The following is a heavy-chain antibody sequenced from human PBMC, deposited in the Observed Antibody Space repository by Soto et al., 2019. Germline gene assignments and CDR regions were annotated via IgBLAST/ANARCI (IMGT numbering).Heavy chain of an antibody. CDR2: IWYDGSNK. CDR1: GFTFSSYG. CDR3: ARDRGNWFDP. Sequence: QVQLVESGGGVVQPGRSLRLSCVASGFTFSSYGMHWVRQAPGKGLEWVAVIWYDGSNKYYADSVKGRFIISRDSSKNTLYLQMDSLGAEDTAVYYCARDRGNWFDPWGQGTLVIVSS. D-gene: IGHD3-10*01. J-gene: IGHJ5*02. V-gene: IGHV3-33*01.